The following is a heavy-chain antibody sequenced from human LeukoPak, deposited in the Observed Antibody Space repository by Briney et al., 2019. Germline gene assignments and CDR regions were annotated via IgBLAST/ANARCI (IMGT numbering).Heavy chain of an antibody. CDR1: GFTFSTYW. CDR2: IKQDGNDK. Sequence: GGSLRLSCAASGFTFSTYWMTWVRQAPGKGLEWVANIKQDGNDKYYVDSVKGRFTISRDNAKNSLYLQMNGLRAEDTAVYYCARTYYDFWSGYSDYWGQGTLVTVSS. J-gene: IGHJ4*02. D-gene: IGHD3-3*01. CDR3: ARTYYDFWSGYSDY. V-gene: IGHV3-7*01.